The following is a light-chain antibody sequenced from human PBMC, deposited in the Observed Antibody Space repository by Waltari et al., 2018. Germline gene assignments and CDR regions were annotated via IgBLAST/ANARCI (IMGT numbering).Light chain of an antibody. CDR3: SSYTSSNSVV. CDR1: SSDVGSYNR. CDR2: EVS. V-gene: IGLV2-18*02. Sequence: QSALTQPPSVSGSPGQSVTISCTGTSSDVGSYNRVSWYQQPPGTAPKLMIYEVSYRPSGVPGRFSGSKSGNTASLTISGLQAEDEADYYCSSYTSSNSVVFGGGTNLTVL. J-gene: IGLJ2*01.